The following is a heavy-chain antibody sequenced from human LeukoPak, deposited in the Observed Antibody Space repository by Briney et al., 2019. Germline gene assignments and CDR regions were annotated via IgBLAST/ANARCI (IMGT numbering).Heavy chain of an antibody. CDR1: GFTFSSYA. V-gene: IGHV3-30*04. D-gene: IGHD4-17*01. J-gene: IGHJ4*02. Sequence: GGSLRLSCAASGFTFSSYAMHWVRQAPGKGLEWTAVISYDGSNQYYADSVKGRFTISRDNSKNTLFLQMNSLRAEDTAVYYCASPTVTTGFDYWGQGTLVTVSS. CDR2: ISYDGSNQ. CDR3: ASPTVTTGFDY.